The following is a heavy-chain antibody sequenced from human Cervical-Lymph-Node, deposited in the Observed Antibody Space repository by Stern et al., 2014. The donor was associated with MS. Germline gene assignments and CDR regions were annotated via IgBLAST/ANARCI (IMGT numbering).Heavy chain of an antibody. CDR2: IIPILETA. J-gene: IGHJ4*02. V-gene: IGHV1-69*01. D-gene: IGHD1-1*01. Sequence: QVQLVQSAAEVKRPGASVRLSCKSSGYSFPSYYIHWVRQAPGQGLEWMGGIIPILETANYAQKFQGRVTISADDSTSTVYMELSSLRSDDTAVFYCARDGKEGGGFDYWGQGTLVTVSS. CDR1: GYSFPSYY. CDR3: ARDGKEGGGFDY.